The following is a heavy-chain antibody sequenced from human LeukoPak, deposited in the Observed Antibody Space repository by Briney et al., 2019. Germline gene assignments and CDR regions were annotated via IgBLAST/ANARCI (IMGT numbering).Heavy chain of an antibody. J-gene: IGHJ4*02. CDR3: ARRTSWIQLWTRYSDY. Sequence: PSETLSLTCAVYGGSFSGYYWSWIRQPPGKGLEWIGEINHSGSTNYNPSLKSRVTISVDTSKNQFSLKLSSVTAADTAVYYCARRTSWIQLWTRYSDYWGQGTLVTVSS. D-gene: IGHD5-18*01. V-gene: IGHV4-34*01. CDR1: GGSFSGYY. CDR2: INHSGST.